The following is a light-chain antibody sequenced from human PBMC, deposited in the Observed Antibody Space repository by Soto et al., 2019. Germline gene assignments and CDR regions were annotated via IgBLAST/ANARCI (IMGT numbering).Light chain of an antibody. CDR1: SSDIGAGYD. V-gene: IGLV1-40*01. CDR3: QSYDSSLTTYV. J-gene: IGLJ1*01. Sequence: QSVLTQPPSVSEAPGQRVTISCTGTSSDIGAGYDVHWYQQLPGAAPKLLIYSNDIRPSGVPDRFSASKSGTSASLAITGLRAEDEADYYCQSYDSSLTTYVFGTGTKLTVL. CDR2: SND.